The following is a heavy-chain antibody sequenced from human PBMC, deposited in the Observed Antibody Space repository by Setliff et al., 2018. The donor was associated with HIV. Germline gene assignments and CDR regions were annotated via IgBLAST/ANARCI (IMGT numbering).Heavy chain of an antibody. Sequence: VKVSCKVSGYTLTELSIHWVRQAPGKGLEWMGGFDPQYDKTFYAQKFQGRVTMSEDTSTDTAYMELSSRRSEDTAVYYCARIPNHSSGFDYWGQGTPVTVSS. J-gene: IGHJ4*02. CDR1: GYTLTELS. D-gene: IGHD3-22*01. CDR2: FDPQYDKT. V-gene: IGHV1-24*01. CDR3: ARIPNHSSGFDY.